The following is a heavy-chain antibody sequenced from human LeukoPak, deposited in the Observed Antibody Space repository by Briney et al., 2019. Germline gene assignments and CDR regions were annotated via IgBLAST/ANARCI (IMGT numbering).Heavy chain of an antibody. CDR2: SRYNGIET. V-gene: IGHV3-30*02. D-gene: IGHD4-23*01. CDR3: ARSYGGNFFDY. J-gene: IGHJ4*02. Sequence: PGRSLRLSCAASGFNFSSFGMHWVRQAPGKGLEWVAFSRYNGIETYFADSVKGRFTISRDNSKNTLYLQINSPRGDDSAVYFCARSYGGNFFDYWGQGTLVTVSS. CDR1: GFNFSSFG.